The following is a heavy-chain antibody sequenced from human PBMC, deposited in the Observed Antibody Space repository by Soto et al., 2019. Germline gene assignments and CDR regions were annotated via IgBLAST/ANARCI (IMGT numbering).Heavy chain of an antibody. V-gene: IGHV6-1*01. CDR3: ARGEQYSGRIFDY. D-gene: IGHD1-26*01. CDR2: TYYRSKWYY. Sequence: SQTLSLTCAITGDSVCSNSAGWSWVRQSPSRGLEWLGRTYYRSKWYYEYAVSVRGRITINPDTSKNQYSLQLNSVTPEDTAVYFCARGEQYSGRIFDYWGQGTLVTVS. CDR1: GDSVCSNSAG. J-gene: IGHJ4*01.